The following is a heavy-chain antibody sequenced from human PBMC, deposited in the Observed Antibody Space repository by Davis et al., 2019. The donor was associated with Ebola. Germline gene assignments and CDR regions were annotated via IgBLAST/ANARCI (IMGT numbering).Heavy chain of an antibody. J-gene: IGHJ4*02. CDR1: GFTFSNAW. CDR2: ISGSSTYI. D-gene: IGHD6-19*01. CDR3: ARRSEGSDWLIDY. V-gene: IGHV3-21*01. Sequence: GESLKISCAASGFTFSNAWMSWVRQAPGKGLEWVSSISGSSTYIYYAESVKGRFTISRDNAENSLYLQMNSLRVEDTAIFYCARRSEGSDWLIDYWGQGTLVTVSS.